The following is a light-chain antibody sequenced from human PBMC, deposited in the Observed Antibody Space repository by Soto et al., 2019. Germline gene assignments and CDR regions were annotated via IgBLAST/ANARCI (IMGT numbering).Light chain of an antibody. CDR1: QRLLHSNGNTF. Sequence: EIVMTQSPPSLTVTPGEPASISCRSSQRLLHSNGNTFLDWYLQKPGQSPQLLIYLGSNRASGVPARVSGSEAVTDFTLKISRVEAEDVGLYYCMQAIQTPYTFGQGTKLEIK. CDR2: LGS. V-gene: IGKV2-28*01. CDR3: MQAIQTPYT. J-gene: IGKJ2*01.